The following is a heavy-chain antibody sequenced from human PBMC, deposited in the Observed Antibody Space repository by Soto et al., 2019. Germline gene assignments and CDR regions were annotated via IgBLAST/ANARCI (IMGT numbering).Heavy chain of an antibody. CDR3: ARHPTINCSSTSCYPREYGMDV. CDR1: GYSFTSYW. CDR2: IDPSDSYT. V-gene: IGHV5-10-1*01. Sequence: PGESLKISCKGSGYSFTSYWISWVRQMPGKGLEWMGRIDPSDSYTNYSPSFQGHVTISADKSISTAYLQWSSLKASDTAMYYCARHPTINCSSTSCYPREYGMDVWGQGTTVNVSS. J-gene: IGHJ6*02. D-gene: IGHD2-2*01.